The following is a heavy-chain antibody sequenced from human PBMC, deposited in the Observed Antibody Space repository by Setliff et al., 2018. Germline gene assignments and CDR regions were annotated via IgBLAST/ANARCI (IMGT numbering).Heavy chain of an antibody. J-gene: IGHJ4*02. V-gene: IGHV4-61*09. Sequence: SETLSLTCTVSGGSISSGSNYWSWIRQPAGRGLEWIGHIDPSGNTNYHPSLKSRVTISGDTSKNQFSLKLTSVTAADTAVYFCARSFGSGSYYNSRPFYSDYWGQGTLVTVSS. D-gene: IGHD3-10*01. CDR3: ARSFGSGSYYNSRPFYSDY. CDR1: GGSISSGSNY. CDR2: IDPSGNT.